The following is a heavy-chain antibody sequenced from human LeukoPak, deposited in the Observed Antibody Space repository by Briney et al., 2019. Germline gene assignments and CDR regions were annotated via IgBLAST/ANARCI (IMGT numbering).Heavy chain of an antibody. CDR2: LYYSGST. V-gene: IGHV4-59*08. CDR1: GGSISSYY. J-gene: IGHJ5*02. D-gene: IGHD3-22*01. CDR3: ARHHRITMIKAGFDP. Sequence: PSETLSLTCTVSGGSISSYYWSWIRQPPGKGLEWIGYLYYSGSTNYNPSLKSRATISVDTSENQFSLKLSSVTAADTAEYYCARHHRITMIKAGFDPWGQGTLVTVSS.